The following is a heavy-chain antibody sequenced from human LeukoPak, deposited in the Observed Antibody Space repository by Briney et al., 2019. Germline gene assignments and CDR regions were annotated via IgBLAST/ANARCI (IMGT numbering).Heavy chain of an antibody. CDR2: IYYSGRT. CDR3: ARVIAAAGTFAFDI. D-gene: IGHD6-13*01. V-gene: IGHV4-59*01. Sequence: PSETLSLTCTVSGGSISSYYWSWIRQPPGKGLEWIGYIYYSGRTNYNPSLKSRVTISVDTSKNQFSLKLSSVTAADTAVYYCARVIAAAGTFAFDIWGQGTMVTVSS. CDR1: GGSISSYY. J-gene: IGHJ3*02.